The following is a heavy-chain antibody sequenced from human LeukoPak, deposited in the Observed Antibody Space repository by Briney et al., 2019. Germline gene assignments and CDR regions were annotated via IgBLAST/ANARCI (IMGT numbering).Heavy chain of an antibody. CDR2: ISAYNGNT. Sequence: ASVKVSCKASGYTFTGYGISWVRQAPGQGLEWMGWISAYNGNTNYAQKLQGRVTMTTDTSTSTAYMELRSLRSDDTAVYYCARGPIDYYDSSGYVPYYFDYWGQGTLVTVSS. CDR1: GYTFTGYG. J-gene: IGHJ4*02. D-gene: IGHD3-22*01. V-gene: IGHV1-18*01. CDR3: ARGPIDYYDSSGYVPYYFDY.